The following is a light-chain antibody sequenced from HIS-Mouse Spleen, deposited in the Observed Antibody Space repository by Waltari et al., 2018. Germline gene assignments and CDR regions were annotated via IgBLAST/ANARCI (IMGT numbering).Light chain of an antibody. V-gene: IGLV3-10*01. Sequence: YELTQLPSDSVSPPQTARIHCTGDALLKKHDNRYQQKSGQAPVLVIYEDSKRPSGIPERFSGSSSGTMATLTISGAQVEDEADYYCYSTDSSGNHRVFGGGTKLTVL. CDR3: YSTDSSGNHRV. J-gene: IGLJ2*01. CDR1: ALLKKH. CDR2: EDS.